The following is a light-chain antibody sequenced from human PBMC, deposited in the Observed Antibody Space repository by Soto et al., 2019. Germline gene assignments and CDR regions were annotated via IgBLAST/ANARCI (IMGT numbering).Light chain of an antibody. CDR3: LVGTHGVT. CDR1: QSLVHSDGRTY. J-gene: IGKJ5*01. Sequence: LMTQSPLSLPVTLGQPASISCRSSQSLVHSDGRTYLSWFQQMPGQSPXXLIYKVSNRDSGVPDRFSGGGSGTDFTLRISRVEAEDVGVYYCLVGTHGVTFGQGTRLETK. CDR2: KVS. V-gene: IGKV2-30*02.